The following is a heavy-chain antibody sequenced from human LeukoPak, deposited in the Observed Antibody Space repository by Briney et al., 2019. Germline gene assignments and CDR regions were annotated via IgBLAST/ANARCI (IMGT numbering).Heavy chain of an antibody. CDR2: IIPILGIA. V-gene: IGHV1-69*04. J-gene: IGHJ4*02. CDR1: GGIFSSYA. D-gene: IGHD1-26*01. Sequence: SVKVSCKASGGIFSSYAISWVRQAPGQGLEWMGRIIPILGIANYAQKFQGRVTITADKSTSTAYMDLSSLRSEDTAVYYCARESDSGKDFDFWGQGTLVSVSS. CDR3: ARESDSGKDFDF.